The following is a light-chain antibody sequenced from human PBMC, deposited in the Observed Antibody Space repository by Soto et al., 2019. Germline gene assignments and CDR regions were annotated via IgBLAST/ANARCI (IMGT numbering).Light chain of an antibody. Sequence: EVVLTQSPATLSVSPGDRATLSCRASQSVSRNLAWYQQKPGQAPRLLIYGASTRATGVPARFSGSGSATEFTLSISNLQPEDFATYYCHLYNTYSPTLGQGTKLEI. CDR2: GAS. J-gene: IGKJ2*01. CDR1: QSVSRN. V-gene: IGKV3-15*01. CDR3: HLYNTYSPT.